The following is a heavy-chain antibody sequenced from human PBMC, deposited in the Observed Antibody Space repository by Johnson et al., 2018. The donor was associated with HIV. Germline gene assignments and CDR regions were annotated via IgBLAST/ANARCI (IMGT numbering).Heavy chain of an antibody. D-gene: IGHD6-13*01. Sequence: GGSLRLSCAVSGFTFSTYAMHWVRQAPGKGLEYVSGISSSGGSTFYANSVKGRFTISRDNSRNRLYLQMGSLRDEDMAVYYCARERRSSSWYDASDIWGQGTMVTVSS. CDR2: ISSSGGST. J-gene: IGHJ3*02. CDR1: GFTFSTYA. CDR3: ARERRSSSWYDASDI. V-gene: IGHV3-64*01.